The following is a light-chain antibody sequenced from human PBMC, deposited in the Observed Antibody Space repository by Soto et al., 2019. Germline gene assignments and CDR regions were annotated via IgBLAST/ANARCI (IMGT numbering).Light chain of an antibody. CDR2: DAS. V-gene: IGKV3-20*01. Sequence: EIVLTQPPASLSWSPGERAPLPCRASQRVTGNFLAWYQHKPGQAPRLLIYDASTRLTGIPDRFSGSGSGTDFTLTISRLEPEDFAVYYCQHYGSSPSWTFGQGTKVEIK. CDR1: QRVTGNF. J-gene: IGKJ1*01. CDR3: QHYGSSPSWT.